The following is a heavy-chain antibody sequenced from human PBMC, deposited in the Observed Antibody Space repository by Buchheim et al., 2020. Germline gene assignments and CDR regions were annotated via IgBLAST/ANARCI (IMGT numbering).Heavy chain of an antibody. J-gene: IGHJ4*02. CDR3: AREYSGFALDY. Sequence: QVQLQESGPGLVKPSETLSLTCTVSGGSINSYYWSWIRQPPGKGLEWIGYISYSGSTNYNPSLKRRVTISVEPSKNQSSLKVSSVTAADTAVYYCAREYSGFALDYWGQGTL. V-gene: IGHV4-59*01. CDR2: ISYSGST. CDR1: GGSINSYY. D-gene: IGHD5-12*01.